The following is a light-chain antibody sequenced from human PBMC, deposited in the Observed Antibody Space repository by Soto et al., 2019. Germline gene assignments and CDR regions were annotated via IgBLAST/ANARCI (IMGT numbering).Light chain of an antibody. CDR1: QSVLYSPNNMQN. CDR3: QQYYSPPYT. CDR2: WVS. V-gene: IGKV4-1*01. J-gene: IGKJ2*01. Sequence: DIVVTQSPDFLAVSLGERATINCKSSQSVLYSPNNMQNLGWYQQKPGQPPKLLIYWVSIRESGVPDRFSGSGSGTDFTLTINNLQAEDVAVYYCQQYYSPPYTFGQGTKLEI.